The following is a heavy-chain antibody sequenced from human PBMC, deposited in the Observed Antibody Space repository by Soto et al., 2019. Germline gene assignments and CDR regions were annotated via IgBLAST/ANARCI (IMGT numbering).Heavy chain of an antibody. CDR2: ISYDGSNK. CDR3: AKLMGTSPNDY. D-gene: IGHD1-7*01. Sequence: PGGPLRLSCAASGFTFSSYGMHWVRQAPGKGLEWVAVISYDGSNKYYADSVKGRFTISRDNSKNTLYLQMNSLRAEDTAVYYCAKLMGTSPNDYWGQGTLVTVPS. CDR1: GFTFSSYG. V-gene: IGHV3-30*18. J-gene: IGHJ4*02.